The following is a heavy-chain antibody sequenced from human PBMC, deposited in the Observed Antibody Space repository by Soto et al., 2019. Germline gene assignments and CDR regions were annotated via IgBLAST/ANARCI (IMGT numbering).Heavy chain of an antibody. CDR3: ARVTAARDAFDI. CDR1: GYTFTSYG. V-gene: IGHV1-18*01. Sequence: ASVKVSCKASGYTFTSYGISWARQAPGQVLEWMGWISAYNGNTNYAQKLQGRVTMTTDTSTSTAYMELRSLRSDDTAVYYCARVTAARDAFDIWGQGTMVTVSS. CDR2: ISAYNGNT. J-gene: IGHJ3*02. D-gene: IGHD6-6*01.